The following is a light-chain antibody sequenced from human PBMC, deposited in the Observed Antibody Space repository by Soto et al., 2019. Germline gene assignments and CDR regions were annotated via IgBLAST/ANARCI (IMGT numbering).Light chain of an antibody. V-gene: IGKV3-15*01. CDR2: GAS. CDR3: QQYNEWPRT. Sequence: DIVMTQSPATLSVSPGERATLSCRASQSVSSNLAWYQQKRGQAPRLLMSGASTRATGIPVRFSGSGSGTEFTLIISSLQSEDFAVYYCQQYNEWPRTFGQVTKVEIK. J-gene: IGKJ1*01. CDR1: QSVSSN.